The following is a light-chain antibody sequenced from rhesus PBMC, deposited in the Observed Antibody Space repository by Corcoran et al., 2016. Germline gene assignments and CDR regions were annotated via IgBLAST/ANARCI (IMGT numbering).Light chain of an antibody. CDR2: DAS. Sequence: DIQMTQSPSSLSASVGDTVTIYCQASQGISKYLAWYQQKPGKAPKLLINDASTLQSGVPSRCSGTGSWTEFTLPLRSLQPADLATYYNRHGYGTPPTFGQATKVEIK. CDR3: RHGYGTPPT. CDR1: QGISKY. J-gene: IGKJ1*01. V-gene: IGKV1-25*01.